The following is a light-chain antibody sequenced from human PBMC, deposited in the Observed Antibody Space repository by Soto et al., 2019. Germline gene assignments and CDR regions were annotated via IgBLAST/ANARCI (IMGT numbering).Light chain of an antibody. J-gene: IGKJ2*01. V-gene: IGKV3-15*01. CDR2: GAS. Sequence: EIVMTQSPATLSVSPGERATLSCRASQSVSSNLAWYQQKPGQAPRLLIYGASTRATGIPARFIGSGSGTEFTLTISILQSEDFAVYYCQQYNNWPYTFGQGTKLEIK. CDR1: QSVSSN. CDR3: QQYNNWPYT.